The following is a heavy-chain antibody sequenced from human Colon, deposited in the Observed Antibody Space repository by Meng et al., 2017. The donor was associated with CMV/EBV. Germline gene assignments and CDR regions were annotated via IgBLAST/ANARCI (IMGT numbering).Heavy chain of an antibody. CDR1: GFTFSSYA. J-gene: IGHJ4*02. D-gene: IGHD3/OR15-3a*01. V-gene: IGHV3-30*04. CDR3: ARDKGTGAFDY. CDR2: ISYDGSKK. Sequence: GSLRLSWAASGFTFSSYAMHWVRQAPGKGLEWVAFISYDGSKKKYADSVTGRFTISRDTPKDTLYLEVNSLKTDDTAIYYCARDKGTGAFDYWGQGSLVTVSS.